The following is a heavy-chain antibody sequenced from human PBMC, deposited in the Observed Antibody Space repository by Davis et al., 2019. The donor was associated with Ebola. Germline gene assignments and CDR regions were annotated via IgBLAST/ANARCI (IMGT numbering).Heavy chain of an antibody. Sequence: HTGGSLRLSCAASGFTFSSYWMHWVRQAPGKGLVWVSRINSDGSSTSYADSVKGRFTISRDNAKNSLYLQMNSLRTEDTALYYCTKGLLWFGESWYYFDSWGQGTLVTVSS. J-gene: IGHJ4*02. CDR1: GFTFSSYW. CDR2: INSDGSST. CDR3: TKGLLWFGESWYYFDS. V-gene: IGHV3-74*01. D-gene: IGHD3-10*01.